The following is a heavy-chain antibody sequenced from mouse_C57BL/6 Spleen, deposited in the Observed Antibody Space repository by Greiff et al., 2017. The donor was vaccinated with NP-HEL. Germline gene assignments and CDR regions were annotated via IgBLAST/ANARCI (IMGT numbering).Heavy chain of an antibody. V-gene: IGHV1-55*01. CDR1: GYTFTSYW. CDR3: ARPPVVATDYAMDD. Sequence: QVQLQQPGAELVKPGASVKMSCKASGYTFTSYWITWVKQRPGQGLEWIGDIYPGSGSTNYNEKFKSKATLTVDTSSSTAYMQLSSLTSEDSAVYYCARPPVVATDYAMDDWGQGTSVTVSS. CDR2: IYPGSGST. D-gene: IGHD1-1*01. J-gene: IGHJ4*01.